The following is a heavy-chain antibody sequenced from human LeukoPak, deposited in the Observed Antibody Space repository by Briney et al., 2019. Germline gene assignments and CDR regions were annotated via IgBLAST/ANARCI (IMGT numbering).Heavy chain of an antibody. V-gene: IGHV1-8*01. D-gene: IGHD6-13*01. CDR2: MNPNSGNT. J-gene: IGHJ6*03. CDR3: ARGPYSSSWYSLEGYYYYYYMDV. Sequence: ASVKVSCKASGYTFTSYDINWVRQATGQGLERMGWMNPNSGNTGYAQKFQGRVTMTRNTSISTAYMELSSLRSEDTAVYYCARGPYSSSWYSLEGYYYYYYMDVWGKGTTVTVSS. CDR1: GYTFTSYD.